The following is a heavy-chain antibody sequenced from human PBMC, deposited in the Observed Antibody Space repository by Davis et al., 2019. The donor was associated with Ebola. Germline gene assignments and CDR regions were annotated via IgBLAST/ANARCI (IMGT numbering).Heavy chain of an antibody. CDR2: IHPNSGGT. V-gene: IGHV1-2*04. D-gene: IGHD3-10*01. Sequence: ASVKVSCKASGYTFTGYYMHWVRQAPGQGLEWMGWIHPNSGGTNYAQKFQGWVTMTRDTSISTAYMELSRLRSDDTAVYYCARDRRITMVRGVIIEDYYYGMDVWGQGTTVTVSS. CDR1: GYTFTGYY. CDR3: ARDRRITMVRGVIIEDYYYGMDV. J-gene: IGHJ6*02.